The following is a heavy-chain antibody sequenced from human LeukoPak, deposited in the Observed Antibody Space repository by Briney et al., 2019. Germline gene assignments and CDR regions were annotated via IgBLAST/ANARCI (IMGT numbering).Heavy chain of an antibody. J-gene: IGHJ6*03. CDR3: ATGERGFSHGYYYYMDV. V-gene: IGHV1-69*05. CDR1: GGTSSDYA. Sequence: SVKVSCKASGGTSSDYALHWVRQAPGQGLEWMGGMIPFFGTANSAQKFQGRVTITTDESTTTAYMELSSLRSDDTAVYYCATGERGFSHGYYYYMDVWGKGTTVTVSS. CDR2: MIPFFGTA. D-gene: IGHD5-18*01.